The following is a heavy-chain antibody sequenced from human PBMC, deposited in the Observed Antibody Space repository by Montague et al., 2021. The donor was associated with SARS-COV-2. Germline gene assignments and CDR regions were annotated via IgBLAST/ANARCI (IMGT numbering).Heavy chain of an antibody. V-gene: IGHV4-39*01. CDR2: IYYSGST. J-gene: IGHJ6*02. CDR3: ASALGYCSSTSCYSVYGMDV. CDR1: GGSISSSSYY. D-gene: IGHD2-2*01. Sequence: SETLSLTCTVSGGSISSSSYYWGWIRQPPGKGLEWIGSIYYSGSTYYNPSLKSRVTISVDTSKNQFSLKLSSVTAADTAVYYYASALGYCSSTSCYSVYGMDVWGQGTTVTVSS.